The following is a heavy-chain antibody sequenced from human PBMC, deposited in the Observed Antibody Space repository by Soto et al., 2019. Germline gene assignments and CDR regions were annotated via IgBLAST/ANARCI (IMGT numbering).Heavy chain of an antibody. J-gene: IGHJ3*02. D-gene: IGHD3-22*01. CDR1: GYTFTNSG. V-gene: IGHV1-18*01. CDR2: IGAYNGHT. Sequence: ASVKVSCKASGYTFTNSGISWVRQAPGQGLEWMGWIGAYNGHTKYAQKLQGRVTMTTDTSTSTAYMELRSLKSDDTAVYYCARALVVTDAFDIWGQGTMVTVSS. CDR3: ARALVVTDAFDI.